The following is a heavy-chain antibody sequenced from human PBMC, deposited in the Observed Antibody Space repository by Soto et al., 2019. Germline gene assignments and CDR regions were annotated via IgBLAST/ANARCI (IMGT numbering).Heavy chain of an antibody. V-gene: IGHV1-24*01. CDR1: GYTLTELS. CDR3: ATELYYDILTGAMPHAFDI. CDR2: FDPEDGET. D-gene: IGHD3-9*01. Sequence: ASVKVSCKVSGYTLTELSMHWVRQAPGKGLEWMGGFDPEDGETIYAQKFQGRVTMTEDTSTDTAYMELSSLRSEDTAVYYCATELYYDILTGAMPHAFDIWGQGTMVTVSS. J-gene: IGHJ3*02.